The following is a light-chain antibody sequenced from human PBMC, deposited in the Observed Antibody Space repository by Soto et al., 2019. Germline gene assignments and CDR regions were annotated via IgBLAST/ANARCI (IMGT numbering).Light chain of an antibody. J-gene: IGKJ3*01. CDR1: QGISSA. Sequence: AIQLTQSPSSLSASVGDRVTITCRASQGISSALAWNQQKPGKAPKLLIYDASILESGIPSRLIASRFSAYHTLTISSLQTVDFQTYYCPQFNSYPPAFGPGTKVDIK. V-gene: IGKV1-13*02. CDR2: DAS. CDR3: PQFNSYPPA.